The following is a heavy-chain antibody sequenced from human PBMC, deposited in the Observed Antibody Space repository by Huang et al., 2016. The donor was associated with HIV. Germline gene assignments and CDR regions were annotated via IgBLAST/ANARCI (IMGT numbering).Heavy chain of an antibody. CDR1: GDNFDIYW. Sequence: EVHLVQSGAEVKEPGESLKISCQASGDNFDIYWIGWVRQMLGKGLEWMGVIDTGDSDTRDDPSFQGQGTISADQSINTAYRQWSSLKASDTAIYFCARQGLWLPPTDPFDYWGQGTPVTVSA. V-gene: IGHV5-51*01. CDR2: IDTGDSDT. CDR3: ARQGLWLPPTDPFDY. D-gene: IGHD3-10*01. J-gene: IGHJ4*02.